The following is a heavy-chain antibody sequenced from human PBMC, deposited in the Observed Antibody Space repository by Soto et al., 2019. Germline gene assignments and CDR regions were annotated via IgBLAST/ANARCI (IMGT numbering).Heavy chain of an antibody. J-gene: IGHJ3*01. CDR3: VREGRGSFDF. CDR1: GVIFTNXA. D-gene: IGHD5-12*01. V-gene: IGHV3-23*01. CDR2: IGGRGNIA. Sequence: LXXSCAASGVIFTNXAVYWVRQAPGKGLEWVSVIGGRGNIAYYADSVQGRFTISIDNSKNTLSIQMSSLTADDTAIYYCVREGRGSFDFWGRGTMGTVSS.